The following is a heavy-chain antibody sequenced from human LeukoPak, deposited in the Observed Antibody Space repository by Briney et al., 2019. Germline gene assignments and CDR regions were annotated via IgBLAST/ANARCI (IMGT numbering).Heavy chain of an antibody. D-gene: IGHD6-19*01. V-gene: IGHV3-30*04. J-gene: IGHJ4*02. CDR1: GFTFTSFA. CDR3: ARDRGPTIAVPYYFDY. CDR2: ISYDGANI. Sequence: GGSLRLSCAASGFTFTSFAFHWVRQAPGKGREGVAVISYDGANIYYADSVRGRFLISRDNSKNTMYLQIYSLKLEDTAVYFCARDRGPTIAVPYYFDYWGQGTLVTVSS.